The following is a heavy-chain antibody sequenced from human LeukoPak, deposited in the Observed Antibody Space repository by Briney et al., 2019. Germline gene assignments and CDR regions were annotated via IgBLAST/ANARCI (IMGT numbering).Heavy chain of an antibody. V-gene: IGHV1-69*05. CDR3: ARDGAVTIALDAFDI. J-gene: IGHJ3*02. D-gene: IGHD4-17*01. Sequence: SVKVSCKASGGTLSSYAISWVRQAPGQGLEWMGEIIPIFGTANYAQKFQGRVTITTDESTSTAYMELRSLRSDDTAVHYCARDGAVTIALDAFDIWGQGTMVTVSS. CDR1: GGTLSSYA. CDR2: IIPIFGTA.